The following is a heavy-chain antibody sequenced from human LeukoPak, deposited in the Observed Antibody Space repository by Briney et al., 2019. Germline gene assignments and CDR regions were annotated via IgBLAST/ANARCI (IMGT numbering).Heavy chain of an antibody. Sequence: ASVKVSCKASGYMFTNYDINWVRQATGQGLEWMGWMNPQSGNTGYAQKFRGRVTITRDTSITTAYMELSSLRSEDTAVHYCARGRNYSKFGSAYYYYMDFWGKGTTVTVSS. CDR2: MNPQSGNT. V-gene: IGHV1-8*03. J-gene: IGHJ6*03. CDR3: ARGRNYSKFGSAYYYYMDF. CDR1: GYMFTNYD. D-gene: IGHD4-11*01.